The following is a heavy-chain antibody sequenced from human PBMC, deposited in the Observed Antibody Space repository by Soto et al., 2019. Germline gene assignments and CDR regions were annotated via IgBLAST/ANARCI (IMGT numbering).Heavy chain of an antibody. J-gene: IGHJ2*01. CDR1: GGTFSRHA. Sequence: QVQLVQSGAEVRKPGSSVKVSCKASGGTFSRHAISWVRQAPGQGLEWMGGIIPIFGTANHAQKFQGRVTIIADESTSTVYMELSSLRSEDTAMYYCAREGDYGGNPLAAWYFDLWGRGTLVTVSS. CDR3: AREGDYGGNPLAAWYFDL. D-gene: IGHD4-17*01. CDR2: IIPIFGTA. V-gene: IGHV1-69*01.